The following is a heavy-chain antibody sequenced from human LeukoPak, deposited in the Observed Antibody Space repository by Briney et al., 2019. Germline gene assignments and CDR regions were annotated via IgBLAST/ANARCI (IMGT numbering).Heavy chain of an antibody. CDR3: ARMGFDY. CDR2: ISSSSSYI. Sequence: GGSLRLSCAASGFTFSSYSMNWVRQAPGKGLEWVSSISSSSSYICYADSVKGRFTISRDNAKNSLYLQMNSLRAEDTAVYYCARMGFDYWGQGTLVTVSS. V-gene: IGHV3-21*01. J-gene: IGHJ4*02. CDR1: GFTFSSYS.